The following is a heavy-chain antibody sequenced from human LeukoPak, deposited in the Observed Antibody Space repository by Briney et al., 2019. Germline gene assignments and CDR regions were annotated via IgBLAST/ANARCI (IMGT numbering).Heavy chain of an antibody. CDR1: GGTFSSYA. V-gene: IGHV1-69*04. D-gene: IGHD6-13*01. CDR2: IIPILGIA. Sequence: GASVKVSCKASGGTFSSYAISWVRQAPGQGLEWMGRIIPILGIANYAQKFQGRVTITADKSTSTAYMELSSLRSEDTAVYYCARDKIAAAGKYYFDYWGQGTLVTVSS. J-gene: IGHJ4*02. CDR3: ARDKIAAAGKYYFDY.